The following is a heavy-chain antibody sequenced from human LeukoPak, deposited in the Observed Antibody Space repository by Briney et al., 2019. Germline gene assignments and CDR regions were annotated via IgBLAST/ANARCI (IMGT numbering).Heavy chain of an antibody. Sequence: ASVKVSCKASGYTFTGYFMHWVRQAPGQGLEWMGRINSNTGGTTYAQKFQGRVTMTRDTSITTAHMELSRLKSDDTAVYYCARGQPYGYYNWFDLWGQGALVTVSS. CDR3: ARGQPYGYYNWFDL. J-gene: IGHJ5*02. V-gene: IGHV1-2*06. D-gene: IGHD4-17*01. CDR1: GYTFTGYF. CDR2: INSNTGGT.